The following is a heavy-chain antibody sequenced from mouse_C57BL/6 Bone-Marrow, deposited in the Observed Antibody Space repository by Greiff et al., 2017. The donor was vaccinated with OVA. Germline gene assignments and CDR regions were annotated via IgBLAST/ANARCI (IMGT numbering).Heavy chain of an antibody. Sequence: EVQVVESGGGLVKPGGSLKLSCAASGFTFSSYAMSWVRQTPEKRLEWVATISDGGSYTYYPDNVKGRFTISRDNAKNNLYLQMSHLKSEDTAMYYCARESTIVTTRYAMDYWGQGTSVTVSS. V-gene: IGHV5-4*01. CDR3: ARESTIVTTRYAMDY. J-gene: IGHJ4*01. D-gene: IGHD2-5*01. CDR1: GFTFSSYA. CDR2: ISDGGSYT.